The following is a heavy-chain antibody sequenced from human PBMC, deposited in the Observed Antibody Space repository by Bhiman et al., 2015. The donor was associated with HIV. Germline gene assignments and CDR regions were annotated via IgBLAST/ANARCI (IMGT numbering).Heavy chain of an antibody. V-gene: IGHV3-9*01. CDR3: ARGIAYYYGMDV. J-gene: IGHJ6*02. CDR2: ISWNSGSI. CDR1: GFTFDKYP. Sequence: EVQLVESGGGLIQPGRSLRLSCTASGFTFDKYPMHWVRQAPGKGLEWVSGISWNSGSIGYADSVKGRFTISRDNSKNSLYLQMNSLRPEDTAVYYCARGIAYYYGMDVWGQGDHGHRLF.